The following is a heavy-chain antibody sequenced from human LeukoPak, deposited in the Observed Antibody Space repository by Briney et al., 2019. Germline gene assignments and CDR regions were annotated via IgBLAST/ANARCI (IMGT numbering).Heavy chain of an antibody. D-gene: IGHD3-22*01. Sequence: SETLSLTCTVSGGSISSGDYYWSWIRQSPGKGLEWIVYIYYSESTYYNPSLKSRLTMSVDTSKNQFSLKLSSVTAADTAVYYCARVQTANSGYYFDYWGQGTLVTVSS. V-gene: IGHV4-30-4*08. J-gene: IGHJ4*02. CDR3: ARVQTANSGYYFDY. CDR2: IYYSEST. CDR1: GGSISSGDYY.